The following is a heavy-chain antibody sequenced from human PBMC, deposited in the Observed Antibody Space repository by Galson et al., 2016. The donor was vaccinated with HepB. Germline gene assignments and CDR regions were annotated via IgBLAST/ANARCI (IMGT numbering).Heavy chain of an antibody. J-gene: IGHJ3*02. CDR3: ARVYCIGTNCYPPPPKGTFDI. Sequence: CAISGDSVSSNTAAWSWIRQSPSRGLEWLGRTYYRSKWYNDYAVSVKSRVTINPDTSKNQFSLQLSPVTPDDTAIYYCARVYCIGTNCYPPPPKGTFDIWGQGTVVTVSS. D-gene: IGHD2-2*01. V-gene: IGHV6-1*01. CDR2: TYYRSKWYN. CDR1: GDSVSSNTAA.